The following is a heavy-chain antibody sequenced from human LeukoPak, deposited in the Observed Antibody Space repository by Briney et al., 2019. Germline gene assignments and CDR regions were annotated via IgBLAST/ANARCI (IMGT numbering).Heavy chain of an antibody. CDR3: ARVHPLVEMATIGAFDI. CDR1: GGTFSSYA. D-gene: IGHD5-24*01. Sequence: SVKVSCKASGGTFSSYAINWVRQAPGQGLEWMGGIIPIFGTANYAQKFQGRVTITADESTSTAYMELSSLRSEDTAVYYCARVHPLVEMATIGAFDIWGQGTMVTVSS. CDR2: IIPIFGTA. J-gene: IGHJ3*02. V-gene: IGHV1-69*01.